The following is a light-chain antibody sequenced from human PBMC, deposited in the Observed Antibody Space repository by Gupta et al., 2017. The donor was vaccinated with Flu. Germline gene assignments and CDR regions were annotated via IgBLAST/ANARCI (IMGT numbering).Light chain of an antibody. CDR3: LRGKHRWT. V-gene: IGKV2-30*01. J-gene: IGKJ2*01. Sequence: SVTSGQAAAIVCRSSQSRVDKNGISYLNWSQQRPGQTPRRIIYEVSKRDCGVPDRFSGTGSVSDFTLKSIRGEAEDIGVYYCLRGKHRWTFGPGTRMEI. CDR2: EVS. CDR1: QSRVDKNGISY.